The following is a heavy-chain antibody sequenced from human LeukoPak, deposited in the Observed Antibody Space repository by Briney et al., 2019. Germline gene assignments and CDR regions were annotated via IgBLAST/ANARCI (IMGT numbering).Heavy chain of an antibody. J-gene: IGHJ4*02. D-gene: IGHD6-13*01. CDR1: GYTFTGYY. V-gene: IGHV1-2*06. CDR2: INPNSGGT. CDR3: ARDRSRSLSSSWYVY. Sequence: ASVKVSCKASGYTFTGYYMHWVGQAPGQGLEWMGRINPNSGGTNYEQKFQGRVSITRETNISTAYMELRRLRSDDTAVYYCARDRSRSLSSSWYVYWGQGTLVTVSS.